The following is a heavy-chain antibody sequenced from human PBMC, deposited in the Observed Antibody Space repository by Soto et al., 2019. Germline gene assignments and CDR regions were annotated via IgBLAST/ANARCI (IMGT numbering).Heavy chain of an antibody. J-gene: IGHJ4*02. CDR1: GFTFSNAW. V-gene: IGHV3-15*01. Sequence: EVQLVESGGGLVKPGGSLRLSCAASGFTFSNAWVSWVRQAPGKGLEWVGRIKSKTDGGTTDYAAPVKGRFTISRDDSKNTLYLQMNSLKTEDTAVYYCTTAGSGYCTNGVCYEGEGFVGYWGQGTLVTVSS. CDR3: TTAGSGYCTNGVCYEGEGFVGY. D-gene: IGHD2-8*01. CDR2: IKSKTDGGTT.